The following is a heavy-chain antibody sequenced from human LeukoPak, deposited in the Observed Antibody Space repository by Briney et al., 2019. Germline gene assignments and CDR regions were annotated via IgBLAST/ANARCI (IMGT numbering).Heavy chain of an antibody. CDR1: GFTFSKYW. D-gene: IGHD3-22*01. V-gene: IGHV3-74*01. Sequence: GGSLRLSCAASGFTFSKYWMNWVRQAPGKGLVWVSRINTDGSVTTYADPVKGRFTVSRDNAKNTLYLQMNSLRAEDTAVYYCARPFWYHDRSGDYGSYWYFDLWGRGTLVTVSS. J-gene: IGHJ2*01. CDR3: ARPFWYHDRSGDYGSYWYFDL. CDR2: INTDGSVT.